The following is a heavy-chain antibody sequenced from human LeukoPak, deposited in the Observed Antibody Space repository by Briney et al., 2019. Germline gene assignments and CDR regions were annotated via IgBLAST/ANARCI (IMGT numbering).Heavy chain of an antibody. CDR3: ARERVQNRGYSYGYSFDY. D-gene: IGHD5-18*01. V-gene: IGHV1-8*01. CDR1: GYTFTSYD. CDR2: MNPNSGNT. Sequence: ASVKVSCKASGYTFTSYDTNWERQATGQGLEWMGWMNPNSGNTGYAQKFQGRVTMTRDMSTSTVYMELSSLRSEDTAVYYCARERVQNRGYSYGYSFDYWGQGTLVTVSS. J-gene: IGHJ4*02.